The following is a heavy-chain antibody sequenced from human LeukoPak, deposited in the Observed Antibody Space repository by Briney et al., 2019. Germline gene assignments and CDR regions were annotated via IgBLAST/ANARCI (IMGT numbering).Heavy chain of an antibody. D-gene: IGHD3-10*01. CDR3: ARGLLFYYGSGSYVDYFDY. V-gene: IGHV4-34*01. CDR1: GGSFSGYY. Sequence: SETLSLTCAVYGGSFSGYYWSWIRQPPGKGLEWIGEINHSGSTNYNPSLKSRVTISVDTSKNQFSLKLSSVTAADTAVYYCARGLLFYYGSGSYVDYFDYWGQGTLVTVSS. J-gene: IGHJ4*02. CDR2: INHSGST.